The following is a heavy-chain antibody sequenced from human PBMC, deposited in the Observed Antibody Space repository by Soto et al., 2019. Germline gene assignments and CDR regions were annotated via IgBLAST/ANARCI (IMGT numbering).Heavy chain of an antibody. D-gene: IGHD3-10*01. V-gene: IGHV4-59*01. CDR2: IYYSGST. J-gene: IGHJ6*03. CDR1: GGSISSYY. CDR3: ARGGYYYYYYYMDV. Sequence: PSETLSLTCTVFGGSISSYYWRWIRQPPGKGLEWIGYIYYSGSTNYNPSLKSRVTISVDTSKNQFSLKLSSVTAADTAVYYCARGGYYYYYYYMDVWGKGTTVTVSS.